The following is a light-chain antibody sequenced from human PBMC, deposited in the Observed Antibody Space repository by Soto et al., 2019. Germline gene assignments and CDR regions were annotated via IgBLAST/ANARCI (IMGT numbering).Light chain of an antibody. CDR3: QQRSNWGLT. Sequence: EIVLTQSPATLSLSPGERATLSCRASQSVSSFLAWYQQKPGQAPRLLIFDASSRATGIPARFSGSGSGPDFTLTISSLEPEDFAVYYCQQRSNWGLTFGGGTQVEIK. CDR1: QSVSSF. J-gene: IGKJ4*01. V-gene: IGKV3-11*01. CDR2: DAS.